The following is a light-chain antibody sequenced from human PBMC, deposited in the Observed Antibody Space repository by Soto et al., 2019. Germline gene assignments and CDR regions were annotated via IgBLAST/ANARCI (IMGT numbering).Light chain of an antibody. CDR1: QDISVY. CDR2: SAS. V-gene: IGKV1-27*01. Sequence: DIQMTHSPSSLSASVGDRVTITCRASQDISVYLAWYQQKPGKVPKLLIYSASTVQSGVPSRFSGSGSGTDFTLTISSLQPEDVATYYCQKFNAAPLTFGQGTRLEIK. CDR3: QKFNAAPLT. J-gene: IGKJ5*01.